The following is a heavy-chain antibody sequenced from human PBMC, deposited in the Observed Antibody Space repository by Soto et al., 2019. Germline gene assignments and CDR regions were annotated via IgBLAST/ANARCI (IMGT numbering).Heavy chain of an antibody. V-gene: IGHV4-31*03. CDR2: IYYSGST. D-gene: IGHD3-22*01. Sequence: SETPSLTCTVSGGSISSGGYYWSWIRQHPGNGLEWIGYIYYSGSTYYNPSLKSRVTISVDTSKNQFSLKLSSVTAADTAVYYCAMEGRYDSSGYHDAFDIWGQGTMVTVSS. CDR3: AMEGRYDSSGYHDAFDI. CDR1: GGSISSGGYY. J-gene: IGHJ3*02.